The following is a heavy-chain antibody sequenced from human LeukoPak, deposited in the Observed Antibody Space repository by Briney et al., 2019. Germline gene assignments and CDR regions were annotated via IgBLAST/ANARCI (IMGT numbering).Heavy chain of an antibody. CDR3: ARSTLLWFGEFDY. Sequence: GGSLRLSCAASGFTFSSYSMNWVRQAPGKGLEWVSYISSSSSTIYYADSVKGRFTISRDNSKNTLYLQMNSLRAEDTAVYYCARSTLLWFGEFDYWGQGTLVTVSS. V-gene: IGHV3-48*01. D-gene: IGHD3-10*01. CDR1: GFTFSSYS. CDR2: ISSSSSTI. J-gene: IGHJ4*02.